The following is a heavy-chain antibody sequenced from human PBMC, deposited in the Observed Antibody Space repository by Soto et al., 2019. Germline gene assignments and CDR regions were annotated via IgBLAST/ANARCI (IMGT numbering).Heavy chain of an antibody. Sequence: EGSLSRSCASSGFTFSNSAMIWVRHAPVKGLEWVASVADRCTNTYYAYSLKGRFTVSRDNSKTTLYLQMNSLKVEDTAIYYCAKAAEHYVWGSYPSPFESWGQGTLVSVS. CDR3: AKAAEHYVWGSYPSPFES. CDR1: GFTFSNSA. D-gene: IGHD3-16*01. CDR2: VADRCTNT. J-gene: IGHJ4*02. V-gene: IGHV3-23*01.